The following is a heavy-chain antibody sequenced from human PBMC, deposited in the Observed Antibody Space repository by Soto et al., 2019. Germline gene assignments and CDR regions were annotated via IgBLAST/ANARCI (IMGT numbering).Heavy chain of an antibody. Sequence: ASVKVSCKASGYTFTSYGISWVRQAPGQGLEWMGWISAYDGNTNYAQKLQGRVTMTTDTSTSTAYMELRSLRSDDTAVYYCARDRLWDYGDSGIDYWGQGTLVTVYS. CDR2: ISAYDGNT. V-gene: IGHV1-18*01. D-gene: IGHD4-17*01. CDR1: GYTFTSYG. J-gene: IGHJ4*02. CDR3: ARDRLWDYGDSGIDY.